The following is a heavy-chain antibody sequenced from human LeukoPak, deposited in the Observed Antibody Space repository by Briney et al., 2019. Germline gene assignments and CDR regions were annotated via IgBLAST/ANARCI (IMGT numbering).Heavy chain of an antibody. D-gene: IGHD6-13*01. V-gene: IGHV4-39*07. J-gene: IGHJ5*02. CDR1: GGSISSSSHY. CDR2: IYHSGST. Sequence: SETLSLTCTVSGGSISSSSHYWGWIRQPPGKGLEWIGSIYHSGSTYYNPSLKSRVTISVDTSKKQFSLKLSSVTAADTAVYYCARDSIAAAARLGAYLSWFDPWGQGTLVTVSS. CDR3: ARDSIAAAARLGAYLSWFDP.